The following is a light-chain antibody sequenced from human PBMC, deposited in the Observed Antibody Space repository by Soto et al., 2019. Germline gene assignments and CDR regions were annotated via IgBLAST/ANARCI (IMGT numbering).Light chain of an antibody. CDR2: AAS. Sequence: DIQMTQSPSSRSASVRDRVTITCRASQTISTHLNWYQQKPGKAPKLLIYAASTLQSGVPSRFSGSGSGTDFTLTINSLQPEHFATYDCQRSLTIPYTFGQGTKLEIK. CDR3: QRSLTIPYT. CDR1: QTISTH. J-gene: IGKJ2*01. V-gene: IGKV1-39*01.